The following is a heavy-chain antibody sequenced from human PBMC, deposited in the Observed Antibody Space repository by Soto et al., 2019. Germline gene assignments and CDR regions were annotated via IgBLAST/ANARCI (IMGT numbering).Heavy chain of an antibody. V-gene: IGHV3-21*01. CDR2: ISSSSSYI. Sequence: PGWSLRLSCSASVFTCSSYSMNWFRQAPGKGLEWVSSISSSSSYIYYADSVKGRFTISRDNAKNSLYLQMNSLRAEDTAVYYCARGYDFSRRYYYYGMDVWGQGTTVTVSS. D-gene: IGHD3-3*01. CDR3: ARGYDFSRRYYYYGMDV. CDR1: VFTCSSYS. J-gene: IGHJ6*02.